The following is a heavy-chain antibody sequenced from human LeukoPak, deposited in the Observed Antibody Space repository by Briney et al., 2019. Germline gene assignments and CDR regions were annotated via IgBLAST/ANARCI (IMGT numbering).Heavy chain of an antibody. D-gene: IGHD3-3*01. Sequence: ASVKVSCKASGYTFIDYYMHWVRQAPGQGLEWMGWINPNSGGTNYAQKFQGRVTMTRDTSISTAYMELSRLRSDDTAVYYCARDSEEMYYDFWSGYYTFWFDPWGQGTLVTVSS. J-gene: IGHJ5*02. V-gene: IGHV1-2*02. CDR1: GYTFIDYY. CDR2: INPNSGGT. CDR3: ARDSEEMYYDFWSGYYTFWFDP.